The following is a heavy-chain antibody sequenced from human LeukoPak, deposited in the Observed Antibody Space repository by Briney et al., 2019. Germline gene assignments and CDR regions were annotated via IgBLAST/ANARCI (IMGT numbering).Heavy chain of an antibody. CDR2: IKQDGSEK. Sequence: PGGSLRLSCAASGFTFSSYGMSWVRQAPGKGLEWVANIKQDGSEKYYVDSVKGRFTISRDNAKNSLYLQMNSLRAEDAAVYYCARDLGGSQDYWGQGTLVTVSS. CDR1: GFTFSSYG. J-gene: IGHJ4*02. V-gene: IGHV3-7*01. D-gene: IGHD3-10*01. CDR3: ARDLGGSQDY.